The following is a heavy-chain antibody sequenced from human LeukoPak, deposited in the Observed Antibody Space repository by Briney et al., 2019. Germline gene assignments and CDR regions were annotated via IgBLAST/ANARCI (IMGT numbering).Heavy chain of an antibody. CDR2: ISSSSSYI. V-gene: IGHV3-21*04. Sequence: GGSLRLSCAASGFTFSSYSMNWVRQAPGKGLEWVSSISSSSSYIYYADSVKGRFTISRDNAKNSLYLQMNSLRAEDTAVYYCARPWFGELLYLDCWGQGTLVTVSS. J-gene: IGHJ4*02. D-gene: IGHD3-10*01. CDR3: ARPWFGELLYLDC. CDR1: GFTFSSYS.